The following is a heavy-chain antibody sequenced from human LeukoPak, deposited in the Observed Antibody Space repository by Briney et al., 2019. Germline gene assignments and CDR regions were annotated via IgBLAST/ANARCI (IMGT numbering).Heavy chain of an antibody. CDR2: IKKDGSET. Sequence: GGSLRLSCAAAGFDFSDFWMSWVRQVPGKGLEWVATIKKDGSETHYVDSVKGRFTISRHNAESSLYLQMNSLRAEDTAVYYCARDYKSPDFWAGYPPYHHDHWGQGTLVTVSS. V-gene: IGHV3-7*01. CDR3: ARDYKSPDFWAGYPPYHHDH. CDR1: GFDFSDFW. J-gene: IGHJ4*02. D-gene: IGHD3/OR15-3a*01.